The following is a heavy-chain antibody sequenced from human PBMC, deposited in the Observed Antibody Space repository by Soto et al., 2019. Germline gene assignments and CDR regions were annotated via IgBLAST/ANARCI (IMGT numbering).Heavy chain of an antibody. CDR2: MSTDGSST. D-gene: IGHD4-4*01. V-gene: IGHV3-74*01. CDR1: GFTFSSYW. J-gene: IGHJ4*02. Sequence: EVQLVESGGGLVQPGGSLRLSCAAAGFTFSSYWMHWVRQAPGKGLVWVSRMSTDGSSTSYVDSVKGRVIISRDNAQXXXXXXXXXXXXXXXXXXXXXXXXXXXXYRVIDYWGQGTLVTVSX. CDR3: XXXXXXXXYRVIDY.